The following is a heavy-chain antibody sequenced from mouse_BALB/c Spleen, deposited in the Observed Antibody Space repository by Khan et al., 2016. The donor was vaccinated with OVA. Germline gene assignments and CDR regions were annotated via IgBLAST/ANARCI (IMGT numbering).Heavy chain of an antibody. V-gene: IGHV2-6-4*01. D-gene: IGHD3-3*01. CDR1: GFPLSRYS. J-gene: IGHJ1*01. CDR2: IWAGGST. Sequence: QVQLKESGPGLVAPSQSLSITCTVSGFPLSRYSVHWVRQPPGEGLEWLGMIWAGGSTDYNSALKSRLSINKDNSESPVFLRMNSLQTDDTAIYYCVRNRGGASYWYFDVWGAGTTVTVSS. CDR3: VRNRGGASYWYFDV.